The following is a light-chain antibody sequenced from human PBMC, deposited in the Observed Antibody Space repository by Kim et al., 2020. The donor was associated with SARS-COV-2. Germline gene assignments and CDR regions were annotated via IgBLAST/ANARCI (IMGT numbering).Light chain of an antibody. CDR2: ATS. CDR1: QDISNF. V-gene: IGKV1-17*03. Sequence: ASVGDRVTITGRASQDISNFLAWFQQNPGKVPKRLIYATSSLQSGVPSRFSGSGSGTEYSLTISSLQPEDFATYYCLQHKSYPYTLGQGTKLEI. J-gene: IGKJ2*01. CDR3: LQHKSYPYT.